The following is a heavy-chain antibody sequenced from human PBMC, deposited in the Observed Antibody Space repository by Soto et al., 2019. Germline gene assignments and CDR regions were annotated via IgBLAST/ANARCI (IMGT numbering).Heavy chain of an antibody. J-gene: IGHJ6*02. D-gene: IGHD6-13*01. CDR2: INPNSGGT. CDR3: ARSLLDEYSSSWRSAYYGMDV. Sequence: GASVKVSCKASGFTFSAYYIYWVRQAPGQGLEWIGWINPNSGGTNNAQKFRGRVTMTRDTSTSTVYMELSALIPDDTAVYYCARSLLDEYSSSWRSAYYGMDVWGQGTTVTVSS. CDR1: GFTFSAYY. V-gene: IGHV1-2*02.